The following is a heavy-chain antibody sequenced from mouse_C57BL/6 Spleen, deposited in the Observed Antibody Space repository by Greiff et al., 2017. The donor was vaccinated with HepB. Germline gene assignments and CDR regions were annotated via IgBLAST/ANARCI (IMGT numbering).Heavy chain of an antibody. V-gene: IGHV3-6*01. CDR3: AREDYGSPYAMDY. Sequence: EVQLQESGPGLVKPSQSLSLTCSVTGYSITSGYYWNWIRQFPGNKLEWMGYISYDGSNNYNPSLKNRISITRDTSKNQFFLKLNSVTTEDTATYYCAREDYGSPYAMDYWGQGTSVTVSS. CDR2: ISYDGSN. CDR1: GYSITSGYY. D-gene: IGHD1-1*01. J-gene: IGHJ4*01.